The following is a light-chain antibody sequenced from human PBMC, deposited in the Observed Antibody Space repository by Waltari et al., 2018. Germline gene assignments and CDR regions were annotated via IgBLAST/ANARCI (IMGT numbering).Light chain of an antibody. CDR2: SNN. J-gene: IGLJ2*01. Sequence: QSVLTQPPSASGTPEQRVTISCSGSSSTTRSNTVNWYQPPPGTAPKLLIYSNNQRPSGVPDRFSGSKSGTSASLAISGLQSEDEADYYCAAWDDSLNGVVFGGGTKLTVL. CDR3: AAWDDSLNGVV. V-gene: IGLV1-44*01. CDR1: SSTTRSNT.